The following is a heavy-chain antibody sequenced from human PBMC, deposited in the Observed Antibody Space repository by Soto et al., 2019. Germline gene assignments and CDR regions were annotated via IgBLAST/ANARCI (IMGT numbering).Heavy chain of an antibody. D-gene: IGHD5-18*01. CDR1: GFTFSSYG. Sequence: QVHVVESGGGVVLPGRSLRLSCATSGFTFSSYGMHWVRQAPGKGLEWVAVMSYDGSITYYGESVKGRFTISRDNSKNTLYLQMNSLRAEDTAVYYCAKDDGLWYLDYWGQGILVTVSS. CDR2: MSYDGSIT. J-gene: IGHJ4*02. V-gene: IGHV3-30*18. CDR3: AKDDGLWYLDY.